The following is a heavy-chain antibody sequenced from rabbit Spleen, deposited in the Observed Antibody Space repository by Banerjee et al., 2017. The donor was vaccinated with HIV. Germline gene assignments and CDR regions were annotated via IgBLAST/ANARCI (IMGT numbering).Heavy chain of an antibody. J-gene: IGHJ3*01. CDR2: IDPIFGRT. CDR1: GFSFSDRDV. D-gene: IGHD2-1*01. V-gene: IGHV1S47*01. Sequence: QEQLVESGGGLVKPEGSLTLTCKASGFSFSDRDVMCWVRQAPGKGLEWIGYIDPIFGRTYYASWVNGRFTISSHNAQSTVDLQMNSLTPADTATYFCTRDFDFWGQGTLVTVS. CDR3: TRDFDF.